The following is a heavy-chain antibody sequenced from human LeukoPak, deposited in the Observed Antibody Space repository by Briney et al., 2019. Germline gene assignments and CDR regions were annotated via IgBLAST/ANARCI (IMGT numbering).Heavy chain of an antibody. Sequence: GGSLRLSCAAFGFTFSSHSMNWVRQAPGKGLEWVSSISSSSSYIYYADSVKGRFTISRDNAKNSLYLQMNSLRAEDTAVYYCARDRRNSGYEKGEWYFDLWGRGTLVTVSS. CDR3: ARDRRNSGYEKGEWYFDL. CDR1: GFTFSSHS. V-gene: IGHV3-21*01. J-gene: IGHJ2*01. D-gene: IGHD5-12*01. CDR2: ISSSSSYI.